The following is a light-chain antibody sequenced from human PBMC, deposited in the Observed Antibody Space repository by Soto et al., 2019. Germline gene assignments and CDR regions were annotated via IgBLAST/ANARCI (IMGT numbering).Light chain of an antibody. CDR2: GAS. V-gene: IGKV3-20*01. J-gene: IGKJ1*01. CDR1: QSVSSN. Sequence: VMTQSPAVLSVSPGERATLSCRASQSVSSNLAWYQQKPGQSPRLLIYGASTRATGIPDRFSGGGSGTDFTLTISRLEPEDFAVYYCQQYGSSPRTFGQGTKVDIK. CDR3: QQYGSSPRT.